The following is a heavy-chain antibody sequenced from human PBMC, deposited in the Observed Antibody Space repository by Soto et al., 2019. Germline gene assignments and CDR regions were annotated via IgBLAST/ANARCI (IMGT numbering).Heavy chain of an antibody. V-gene: IGHV5-51*01. Sequence: PGESLKISCKGSGYNFAGYWIAWVRQMPGKGLELMGITYPSDSDTRYRPSFQGQVTISADKSISSAYLQWSSLRASDTAMYYCARGGLSTRTFDYWGQGTPVTVSS. CDR2: TYPSDSDT. CDR3: ARGGLSTRTFDY. CDR1: GYNFAGYW. D-gene: IGHD1-1*01. J-gene: IGHJ4*02.